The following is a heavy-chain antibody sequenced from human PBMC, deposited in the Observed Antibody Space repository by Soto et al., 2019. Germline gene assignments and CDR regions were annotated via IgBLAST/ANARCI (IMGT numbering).Heavy chain of an antibody. D-gene: IGHD2-15*01. J-gene: IGHJ5*01. Sequence: SLTCTVSDVNIINRGYYWSRKRQHPGKGLEWIGYIYYSGSTYYNPSLKSRVTISVDTSKNQFSLKLSSVTAADTAVYYCARDRVAATYLFDFLGQGTLVTV. CDR1: DVNIINRGYY. CDR3: ARDRVAATYLFDF. V-gene: IGHV4-31*03. CDR2: IYYSGST.